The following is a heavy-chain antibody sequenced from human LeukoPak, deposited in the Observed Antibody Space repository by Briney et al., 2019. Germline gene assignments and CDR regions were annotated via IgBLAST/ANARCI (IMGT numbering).Heavy chain of an antibody. CDR2: ISSSSSYI. CDR3: ARGRKRGFDY. J-gene: IGHJ4*02. V-gene: IGHV3-21*01. CDR1: GFTFSSYS. D-gene: IGHD3-10*01. Sequence: PGGSLRLSCAASGFTFSSYSMNWVRQAPGKGLEWVSSISSSSSYIYYADSVKGRFTISKDNAKNSLYLQMNSLRAEDTAVYYCARGRKRGFDYWGQGTLVTVSS.